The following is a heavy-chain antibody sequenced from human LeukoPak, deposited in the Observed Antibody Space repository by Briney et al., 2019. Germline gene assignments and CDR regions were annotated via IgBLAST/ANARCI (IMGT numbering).Heavy chain of an antibody. V-gene: IGHV3-33*01. Sequence: GKSLRLSCTVSGFTLSDSDIDWVRQAPGKGLEWVAKIRSDGTTKHFADSVKGRFTISGDNYRNIAYLQMSSLRAEDTAIYYCVTFDHWGQGTLVTVSS. CDR3: VTFDH. J-gene: IGHJ4*02. CDR1: GFTLSDSD. CDR2: IRSDGTTK.